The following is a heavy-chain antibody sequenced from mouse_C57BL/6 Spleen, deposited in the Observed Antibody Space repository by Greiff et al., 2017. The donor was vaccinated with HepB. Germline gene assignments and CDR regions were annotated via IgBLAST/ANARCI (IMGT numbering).Heavy chain of an antibody. CDR1: GYTFTSYW. Sequence: QQSCKASGYTFTSYWMHWVKQRPIQGLEWIGNIDPSDSETHYNQKFKDKATLTVDKSSSTAYMQPSSLTSEDSAVYYWARANYYGSSSYFDYWGQGTTLTVSS. J-gene: IGHJ2*01. CDR2: IDPSDSET. V-gene: IGHV1-52*01. D-gene: IGHD1-1*01. CDR3: ARANYYGSSSYFDY.